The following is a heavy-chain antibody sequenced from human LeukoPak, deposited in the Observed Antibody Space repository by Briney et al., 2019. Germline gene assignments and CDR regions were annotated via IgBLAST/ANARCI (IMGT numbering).Heavy chain of an antibody. V-gene: IGHV4-59*01. Sequence: PSETLSLTCTVSGGSISSYYWSWIRQPPGKGLEWIGYIYYSGSTNYNPSLKSRVTISVDTSKNQFSLKLSSVTAADTAVYYCARGTGYCSGGSCSWGQGTLVTVSS. CDR2: IYYSGST. CDR3: ARGTGYCSGGSCS. J-gene: IGHJ5*02. D-gene: IGHD2-15*01. CDR1: GGSISSYY.